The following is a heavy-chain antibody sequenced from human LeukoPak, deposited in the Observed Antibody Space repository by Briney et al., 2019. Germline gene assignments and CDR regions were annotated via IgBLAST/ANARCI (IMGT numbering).Heavy chain of an antibody. CDR2: IRYDASNK. CDR3: AKGYDSSGYYLDYYYYMDV. CDR1: GFTFSSYG. D-gene: IGHD3-22*01. V-gene: IGHV3-30*02. Sequence: GGSLRLSCAASGFTFSSYGMHWVRQAPGKGLEWVAFIRYDASNKYYAHSVKGRFTISRGNSEKTRSLQMKSLRAEDTAVYYCAKGYDSSGYYLDYYYYMDVWGKGPTVTVSS. J-gene: IGHJ6*03.